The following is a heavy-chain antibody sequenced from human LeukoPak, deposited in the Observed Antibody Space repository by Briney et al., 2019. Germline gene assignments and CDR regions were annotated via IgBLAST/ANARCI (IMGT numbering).Heavy chain of an antibody. CDR1: GYTFTSYA. J-gene: IGHJ4*02. CDR2: INAGNGNT. D-gene: IGHD6-13*01. CDR3: ARWGIAAAGTYGDFDY. Sequence: ASVKVSCKASGYTFTSYAMHWVRQAPGQRLEWMGWINAGNGNTKYSQKFQGRVTITRDTSASTAYMELSSLRSEDTAVCYCARWGIAAAGTYGDFDYWGQGTLVTVSS. V-gene: IGHV1-3*01.